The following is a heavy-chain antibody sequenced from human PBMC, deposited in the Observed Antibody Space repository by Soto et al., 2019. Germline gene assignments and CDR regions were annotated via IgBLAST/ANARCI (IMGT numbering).Heavy chain of an antibody. CDR1: GFIFSSYA. J-gene: IGHJ4*02. D-gene: IGHD5-12*01. CDR2: ISGSGSSK. Sequence: GGSLRLSCAASGFIFSSYAMSWVRQAPGKGLEWVSAISGSGSSKYCADSVKGRFTISRDNSKNTLYLQMNSLRAEDTAVYYCAKERSVVATTPDFDYWGQGTLVTVSS. CDR3: AKERSVVATTPDFDY. V-gene: IGHV3-23*01.